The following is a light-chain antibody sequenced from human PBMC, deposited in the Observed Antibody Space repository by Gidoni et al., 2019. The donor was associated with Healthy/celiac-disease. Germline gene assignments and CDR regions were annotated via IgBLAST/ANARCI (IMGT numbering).Light chain of an antibody. J-gene: IGLJ3*02. CDR2: RNN. CDR1: SNNVGNQG. V-gene: IGLV10-54*01. CDR3: SAWDSSLSAQV. Sequence: QAGLTQPPSVSKGLRQTATLTCTGNSNNVGNQGAAWLQQHQGHPPKPLSYRNNNRPSGISERLSASRSGNTASLTSTGLQPEDEADYYCSAWDSSLSAQVFGGGTKLTVL.